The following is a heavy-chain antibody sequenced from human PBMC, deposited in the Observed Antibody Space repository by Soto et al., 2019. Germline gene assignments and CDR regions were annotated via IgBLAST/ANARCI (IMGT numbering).Heavy chain of an antibody. V-gene: IGHV3-66*01. D-gene: IGHD4-4*01. CDR2: IYSGGTT. CDR1: GFTVSSNY. Sequence: EVQLVESGGGLVQPGGSLRLSCAASGFTVSSNYMSWVRQAPGKGLEWVSVIYSGGTTYYADSVKGRFTISRDNSRNALYLQMNSLRAEDTAVYYCARGYSNSVAWFDPWGQGTLVTVSS. CDR3: ARGYSNSVAWFDP. J-gene: IGHJ5*02.